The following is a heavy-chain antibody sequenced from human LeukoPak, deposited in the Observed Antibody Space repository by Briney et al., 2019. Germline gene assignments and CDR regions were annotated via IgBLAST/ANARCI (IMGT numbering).Heavy chain of an antibody. CDR1: GFSLSSYA. CDR2: ITSDGSST. CDR3: SRGVGATDS. D-gene: IGHD1-26*01. J-gene: IGHJ4*02. Sequence: PGGSLRLSCAASGFSLSSYAMSWVRQAPGKGLEWVSRITSDGSSTSHADSVKGRFTISRDNAKNTLYLQMNSLRAEDTAVYYCSRGVGATDSWGQGTLVTVSS. V-gene: IGHV3-74*01.